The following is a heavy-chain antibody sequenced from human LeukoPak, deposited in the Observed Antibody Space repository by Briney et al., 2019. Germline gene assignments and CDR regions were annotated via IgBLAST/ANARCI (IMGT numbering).Heavy chain of an antibody. J-gene: IGHJ4*02. Sequence: SETLSLTCTVSGGSISSDYWSWVREPPGKGGGWRGYFYYSGSTDYNPSLKSRVMISVDPSTTQFSLNLNSVTASDTAIYYCARVGVCSSGSCYEDYWGQGTLVTVSS. CDR2: FYYSGST. CDR1: GGSISSDY. CDR3: ARVGVCSSGSCYEDY. D-gene: IGHD2-15*01. V-gene: IGHV4-59*01.